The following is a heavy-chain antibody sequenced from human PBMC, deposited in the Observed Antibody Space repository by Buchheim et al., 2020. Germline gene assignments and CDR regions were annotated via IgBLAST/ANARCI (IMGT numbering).Heavy chain of an antibody. V-gene: IGHV3-48*01. CDR1: GFTFRTYS. CDR3: ARDNGYYDILTGYYTGWFDP. CDR2: ISSTSISI. J-gene: IGHJ5*02. Sequence: EVQLVESGGDLVQPGGSLRLSCAASGFTFRTYSMNWVRQAPGKGLEWVSYISSTSISIYYAHSVNGRFTISRDNGMNSLYLQMNSLRAEDTAVYYCARDNGYYDILTGYYTGWFDPWGQGTL. D-gene: IGHD3-9*01.